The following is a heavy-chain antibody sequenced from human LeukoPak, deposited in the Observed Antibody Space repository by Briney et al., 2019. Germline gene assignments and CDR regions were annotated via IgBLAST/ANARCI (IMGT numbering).Heavy chain of an antibody. CDR1: GFTFSSYE. J-gene: IGHJ4*02. V-gene: IGHV3-48*03. CDR2: ISSSGSTI. CDR3: ARERDSGTGFDY. D-gene: IGHD1-26*01. Sequence: PGGSLRLSCAASGFTFSSYEMNWVRQAPGKGLEGVSYISSSGSTIYYADSVKGRFTISRDNAKNSLYLQMNSLRAEDTAVYYCARERDSGTGFDYWGQGTLVTVSS.